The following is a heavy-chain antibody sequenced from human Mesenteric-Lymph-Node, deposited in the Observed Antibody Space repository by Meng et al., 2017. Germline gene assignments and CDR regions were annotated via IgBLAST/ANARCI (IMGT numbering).Heavy chain of an antibody. J-gene: IGHJ4*02. V-gene: IGHV3-13*01. CDR3: ARIAVRSVRNGRDY. CDR2: IGTAGDK. CDR1: GFTFSSYD. Sequence: GESLKISCAASGFTFSSYDMHWVRQATGKGLEWVSAIGTAGDKYYPGSVKGRFTISRENAKNSLYLQMNSLRAGDTALYYCARIAVRSVRNGRDYWGQGTTVTVSS. D-gene: IGHD2-8*01.